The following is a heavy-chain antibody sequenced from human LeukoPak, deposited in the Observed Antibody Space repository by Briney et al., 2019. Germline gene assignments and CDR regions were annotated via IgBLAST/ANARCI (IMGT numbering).Heavy chain of an antibody. J-gene: IGHJ4*02. CDR1: GGSFSGYY. V-gene: IGHV4-34*01. CDR3: ARRGARSLGY. D-gene: IGHD1-26*01. Sequence: SETLSLTCAVYGGSFSGYYWSWIRQPPGKGLEWIGEINHSGSTNYNPSLKSRVTISVDTSKNQFSLKLSSVTAVDTAVYYCARRGARSLGYWGQGTLVTVSS. CDR2: INHSGST.